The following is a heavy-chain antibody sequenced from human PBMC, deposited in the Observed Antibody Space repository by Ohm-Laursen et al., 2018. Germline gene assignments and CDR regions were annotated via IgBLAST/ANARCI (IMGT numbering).Heavy chain of an antibody. CDR3: ARDLVPTGLGYYYYGMDV. Sequence: VTLSLTCTVSGGSTSSYYCSWIRQPPGKGLEWIGYIYYSGRTSYNPSLKSRVTISVDTSKNQFPLKLSSVTAADTAVYYCARDLVPTGLGYYYYGMDVWGQGTTVTVSS. CDR1: GGSTSSYY. V-gene: IGHV4-59*01. J-gene: IGHJ6*02. D-gene: IGHD3/OR15-3a*01. CDR2: IYYSGRT.